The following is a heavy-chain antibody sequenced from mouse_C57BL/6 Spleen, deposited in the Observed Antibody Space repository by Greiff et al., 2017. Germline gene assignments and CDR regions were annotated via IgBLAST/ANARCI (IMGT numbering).Heavy chain of an antibody. V-gene: IGHV1-55*01. D-gene: IGHD1-1*01. CDR1: GYTFTSYW. Sequence: VQLQQPGAELVKPGASVKMSCKASGYTFTSYWITWVKQRPGQGLEWIGDIYPGSGSTNYNEKFKSKATLTVDTSSSTAYMQLSSLTSEDSAVYYCARQGYYGSLSAWFAYWGQGTLVTVSA. CDR3: ARQGYYGSLSAWFAY. J-gene: IGHJ3*01. CDR2: IYPGSGST.